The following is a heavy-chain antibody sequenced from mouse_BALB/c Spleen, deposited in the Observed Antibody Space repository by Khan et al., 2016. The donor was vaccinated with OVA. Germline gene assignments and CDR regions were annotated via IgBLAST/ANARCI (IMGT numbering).Heavy chain of an antibody. V-gene: IGHV3-2*02. Sequence: EVQLQESGPFLFPPSPSLSLTFTFTFYSITSDYAWNWIRQFPGNKLEWMGYISYSGRTSYNPSLKSRISITRDTSKNQFFLQLNSVTTEDTATYYCARSVTITTVVATDFDYWGQGTTLTVSS. CDR3: ARSVTITTVVATDFDY. D-gene: IGHD1-1*01. CDR2: ISYSGRT. J-gene: IGHJ2*01. CDR1: FYSITSDYA.